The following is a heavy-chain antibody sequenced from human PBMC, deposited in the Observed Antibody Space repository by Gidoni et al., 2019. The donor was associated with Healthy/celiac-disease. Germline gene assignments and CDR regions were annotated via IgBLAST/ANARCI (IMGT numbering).Heavy chain of an antibody. Sequence: EVQLVESGGGLVKPGGPLGPSWAAPGFTFSSYSMNWVRQAPGKGLEWVSSISSSSSYIYYADSVKGRFTISRDNAKNSLYLQMNSLRAEDTAVYYCARVFGSPDYWGQGTLVTVSS. V-gene: IGHV3-21*01. CDR1: GFTFSSYS. CDR3: ARVFGSPDY. CDR2: ISSSSSYI. J-gene: IGHJ4*02. D-gene: IGHD2-15*01.